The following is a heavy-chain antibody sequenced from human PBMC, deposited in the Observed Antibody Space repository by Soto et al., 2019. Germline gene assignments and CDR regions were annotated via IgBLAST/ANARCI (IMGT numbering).Heavy chain of an antibody. D-gene: IGHD3-22*01. V-gene: IGHV4-31*03. CDR3: ARILRDSQGWYHHDF. J-gene: IGHJ4*02. Sequence: SETLSLTCTVSGGSISSGGYYWSWIRQHPGKGLEWIGYIYYSGSTYYNPSLKSRITISVDTSKNQFSLKLSSVTAADTAVYYCARILRDSQGWYHHDFWGQGTLVTVSS. CDR2: IYYSGST. CDR1: GGSISSGGYY.